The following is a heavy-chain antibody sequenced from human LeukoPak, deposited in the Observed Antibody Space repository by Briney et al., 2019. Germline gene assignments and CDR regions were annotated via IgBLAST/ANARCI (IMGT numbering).Heavy chain of an antibody. J-gene: IGHJ4*02. CDR1: GGSVSSGSYY. V-gene: IGHV4-61*01. CDR3: ARVGRSYDFWSGYSYYFDY. CDR2: IYYSGST. D-gene: IGHD3-3*01. Sequence: SETLSLTCTVSGGSVSSGSYYWSWIRQPPGKGLEWIGYIYYSGSTNYNPSLKSRVTISVDTSKNQFSLKLSSVTAADTAVYYCARVGRSYDFWSGYSYYFDYWGQGTLVTVSS.